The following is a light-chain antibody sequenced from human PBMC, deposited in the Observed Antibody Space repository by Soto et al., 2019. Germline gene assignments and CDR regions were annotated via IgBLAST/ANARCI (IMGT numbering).Light chain of an antibody. V-gene: IGLV1-40*01. Sequence: QSVLTQPPSVSGAPGQRVTISCTGSDSSIGAGYDVHWYQQLPGTPPKVLIYGNSNRPSGVPDRFSASKSGTSASLAITGLQAEDVADYYCQSYDDSLSGSYVFGSGTKVTVL. CDR2: GNS. CDR3: QSYDDSLSGSYV. CDR1: DSSIGAGYD. J-gene: IGLJ1*01.